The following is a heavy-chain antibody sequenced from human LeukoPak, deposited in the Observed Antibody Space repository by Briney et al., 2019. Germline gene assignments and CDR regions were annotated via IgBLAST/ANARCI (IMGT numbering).Heavy chain of an antibody. J-gene: IGHJ4*02. V-gene: IGHV3-30*02. CDR3: AKLPYYYGSGSYSDY. D-gene: IGHD3-10*01. CDR1: GFTFSSYG. Sequence: GGSLRLSCAASGFTFSSYGMHWVRQAPGKGLEWVAFIRYDGSNKYYADSVKGRFTISRDNSKNTLYLQMNSLRAEDTAVYYCAKLPYYYGSGSYSDYWGQGTLVTVSS. CDR2: IRYDGSNK.